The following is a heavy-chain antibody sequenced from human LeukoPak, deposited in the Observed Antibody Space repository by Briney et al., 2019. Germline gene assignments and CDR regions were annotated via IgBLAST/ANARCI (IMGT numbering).Heavy chain of an antibody. CDR3: ARDPFGPNAFDI. CDR2: INSDGSST. CDR1: GFTFSSYW. Sequence: GGSLRLSCAASGFTFSSYWMHWVRQAPGKGLVWVSRINSDGSSTSYADSVKGRFTISRDNAKNSLYLQMNSLRAEDTAVYYCARDPFGPNAFDIRGQGTMVTVSS. V-gene: IGHV3-74*01. J-gene: IGHJ3*02. D-gene: IGHD3-10*01.